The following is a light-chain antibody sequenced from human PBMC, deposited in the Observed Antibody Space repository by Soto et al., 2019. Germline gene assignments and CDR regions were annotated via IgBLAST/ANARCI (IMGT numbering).Light chain of an antibody. V-gene: IGKV3-11*01. J-gene: IGKJ2*01. Sequence: EIVLTQSPATLSLSPGERATLSCRASQSVSSYLAWYQQKPGQAPRLLIYDASNRATGIPARFSGSGSGTDFSLTISSLRASLFAAYLCQQHSNSSPYTFGQGTNLEIK. CDR1: QSVSSY. CDR2: DAS. CDR3: QQHSNSSPYT.